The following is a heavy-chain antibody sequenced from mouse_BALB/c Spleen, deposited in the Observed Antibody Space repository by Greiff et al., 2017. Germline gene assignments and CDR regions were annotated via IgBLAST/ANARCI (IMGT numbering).Heavy chain of an antibody. V-gene: IGHV5-6-3*01. Sequence: EVQVVESGGGLVQPGGSLKLSCAASGFTFSSYGMSWVRQTPDKRLELVATINSNGGSTYYPDSVKGRFTISRDNAKNTLYLQMSSLKSEDTAMYYCAREGFPYYYGSSYPFAYWGQGTLVTVSA. CDR2: INSNGGST. CDR1: GFTFSSYG. D-gene: IGHD1-1*01. J-gene: IGHJ3*01. CDR3: AREGFPYYYGSSYPFAY.